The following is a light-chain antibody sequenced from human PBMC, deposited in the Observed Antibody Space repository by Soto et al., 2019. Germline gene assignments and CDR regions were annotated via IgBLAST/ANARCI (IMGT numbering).Light chain of an antibody. V-gene: IGLV2-14*03. J-gene: IGLJ2*01. CDR3: TSFTTSSTLV. Sequence: QSALTQPASVSGSLGQSITISCTGTRSDVGGFNYVAWYRQHPGEAPKLVIYDVSSRPSGVSDRFSGSKSGNTASLTISGLQAEDEADYFCTSFTTSSTLVFGGGTKVTVL. CDR1: RSDVGGFNY. CDR2: DVS.